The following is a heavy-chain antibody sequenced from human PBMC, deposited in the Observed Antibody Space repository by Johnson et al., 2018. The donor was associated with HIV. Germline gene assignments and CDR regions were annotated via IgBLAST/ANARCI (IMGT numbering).Heavy chain of an antibody. D-gene: IGHD5-24*01. V-gene: IGHV3-30-3*01. CDR1: GFTFSNYA. J-gene: IGHJ3*02. CDR2: ISSDGSAK. Sequence: QVQLVESGGGVVQPGSSLRLSCAASGFTFSNYAVHWVRQAPGKGLEWVAVISSDGSAKYYADSVTGPFTISRDNSKNTLYLQLNTLRAADTALYYCARDGDEFGDGYNPTEIWGQGTMVTVSS. CDR3: ARDGDEFGDGYNPTEI.